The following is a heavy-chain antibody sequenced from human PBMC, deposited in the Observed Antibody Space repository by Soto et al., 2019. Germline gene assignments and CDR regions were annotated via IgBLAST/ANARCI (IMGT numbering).Heavy chain of an antibody. CDR2: INPNGGST. CDR1: GYTFTNYY. CDR3: ARSAPYDY. V-gene: IGHV1-46*01. Sequence: QVQLMQSGAEVKKPGASVRVSCKASGYTFTNYYLHWVRQAPGQGLEWMGFINPNGGSTTYAQKFQGRFTVTTDTSTRTVYMQLSSLRSEDTAVFYCARSAPYDYWGQGTLVTVSS. J-gene: IGHJ4*02.